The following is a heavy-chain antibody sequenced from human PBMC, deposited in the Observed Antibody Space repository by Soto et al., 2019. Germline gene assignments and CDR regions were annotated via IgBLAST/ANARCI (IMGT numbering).Heavy chain of an antibody. J-gene: IGHJ3*01. V-gene: IGHV1-69*13. D-gene: IGHD3-10*02. CDR3: ATAGDYYVLAGCVRYNTSRNCYDAIDV. CDR1: VGTFSSYA. CDR2: IIPIFGTA. Sequence: GASVKVSCKASVGTFSSYAMSWVRQAPGQGLEWMGGIIPIFGTANYAQKFQGRVTITADESTSTAYMELSSLRSEDTAVYYCATAGDYYVLAGCVRYNTSRNCYDAIDVWGQGTMVTVSS.